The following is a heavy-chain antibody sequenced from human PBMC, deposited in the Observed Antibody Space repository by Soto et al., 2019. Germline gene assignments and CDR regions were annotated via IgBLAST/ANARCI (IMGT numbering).Heavy chain of an antibody. CDR3: ARGRYGDY. J-gene: IGHJ4*02. CDR1: GYDFTTYG. CDR2: ISAHNGNT. V-gene: IGHV1-18*01. Sequence: QVHRVQSGAEVKKPGASVKVSCKGSGYDFTTYGITWVRQAPGQGLEWMVWISAHNGNTDYAQKLQGRVTVTRDTSTSTAYMELRSLRSDDTAMYYCARGRYGDYWGQGALVTVSS. D-gene: IGHD1-1*01.